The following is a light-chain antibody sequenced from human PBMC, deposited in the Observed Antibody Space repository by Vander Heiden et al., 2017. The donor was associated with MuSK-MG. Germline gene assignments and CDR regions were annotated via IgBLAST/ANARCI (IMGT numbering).Light chain of an antibody. J-gene: IGKJ3*01. Sequence: DIQMILSPSSLSASVGDRVTITCRASQSISSYLNRYQQKAGKDPTRLIEAASSLQRGDPARVGGSGAGTDHTSTISSLQTEDGATYDCQQSYCPPLTFGPGTKVEIK. CDR2: AAS. CDR1: QSISSY. CDR3: QQSYCPPLT. V-gene: IGKV1-39*01.